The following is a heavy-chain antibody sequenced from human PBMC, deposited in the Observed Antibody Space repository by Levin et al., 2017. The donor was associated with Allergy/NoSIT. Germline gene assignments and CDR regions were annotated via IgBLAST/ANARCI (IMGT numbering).Heavy chain of an antibody. CDR2: ISSSGSTI. D-gene: IGHD2-21*01. Sequence: LSLTCAASGFTFSDSYMSWIRQAPGKGLEWVSYISSSGSTIYYADSVKGRFTISRDNAKNSLYLQMNSLRAEDTAVYYCARGGPYWVFYVWGQGTTVTVSS. CDR3: ARGGPYWVFYV. J-gene: IGHJ6*02. CDR1: GFTFSDSY. V-gene: IGHV3-11*01.